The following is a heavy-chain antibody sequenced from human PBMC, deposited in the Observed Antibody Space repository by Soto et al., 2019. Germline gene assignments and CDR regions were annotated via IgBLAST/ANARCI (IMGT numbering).Heavy chain of an antibody. Sequence: SETLSLTCTVSGGSITDYSWVWIRQPAGKGLEWIGRIFSSGSTNYNPSLKGRITMSLDTSKNQFSLKLNSATATDTAVYFCARDQGVVVTADNWFDPWGQGILFTV. CDR1: GGSITDYS. CDR2: IFSSGST. D-gene: IGHD2-21*02. CDR3: ARDQGVVVTADNWFDP. V-gene: IGHV4-4*07. J-gene: IGHJ5*02.